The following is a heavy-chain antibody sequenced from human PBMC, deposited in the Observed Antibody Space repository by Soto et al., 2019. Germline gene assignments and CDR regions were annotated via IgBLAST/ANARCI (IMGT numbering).Heavy chain of an antibody. Sequence: EVQLVESGGGVLRPGGSLRLSCAASGFSFDDYGMSWARQAPGKGLEWVSGVNWNGGSTGYADSVKGRFTISRDNAKNSLYLQMNSLRAEDTAFYYCVRGASLNFDYWGQGTLVTVSS. CDR3: VRGASLNFDY. J-gene: IGHJ4*02. CDR2: VNWNGGST. CDR1: GFSFDDYG. V-gene: IGHV3-20*04. D-gene: IGHD1-26*01.